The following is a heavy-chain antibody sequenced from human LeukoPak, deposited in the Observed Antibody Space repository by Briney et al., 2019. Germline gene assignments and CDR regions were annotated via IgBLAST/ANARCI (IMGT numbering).Heavy chain of an antibody. CDR2: ISAYNGNT. D-gene: IGHD3-22*01. Sequence: GASVKVSCKASGYTFTSYGISWVRQAPGQGLEWMGWISAYNGNTNYAQKLQGRVTMTTDTSTSTAYMELRSMRSDDTAVYYFGRLWYYNSPREVFDIWGQGKMVTVS. CDR3: GRLWYYNSPREVFDI. CDR1: GYTFTSYG. V-gene: IGHV1-18*01. J-gene: IGHJ3*02.